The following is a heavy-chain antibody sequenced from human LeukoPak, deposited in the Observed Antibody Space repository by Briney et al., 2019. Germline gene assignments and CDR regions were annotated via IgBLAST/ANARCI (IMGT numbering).Heavy chain of an antibody. CDR1: GGSINRSTYY. CDR3: ARLRYFDSKVDY. J-gene: IGHJ4*02. V-gene: IGHV4-39*07. D-gene: IGHD3-9*01. CDR2: IYYSGSS. Sequence: SETLSLTCTVSGGSINRSTYYWGWIRQSPGKGLEWIGSIYYSGSSYYYPSLKSRVTISVDTSKNQFSLKLSSVTAADTAVYYCARLRYFDSKVDYWGQGTLVTVSS.